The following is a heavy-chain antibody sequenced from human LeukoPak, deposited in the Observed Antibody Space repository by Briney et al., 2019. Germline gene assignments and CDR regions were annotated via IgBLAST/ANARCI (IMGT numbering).Heavy chain of an antibody. CDR2: ISGYNGNT. J-gene: IGHJ4*02. CDR1: GYTFTSYG. Sequence: ASVKVSCKASGYTFTSYGISRVRQAPGQGLEWMGWISGYNGNTNYAQKLQGRVTMTTDTSTSTAYMVLRSLRSDDTAVYYCARAAISKDSSGYFYWGQGTLVTVSS. CDR3: ARAAISKDSSGYFY. V-gene: IGHV1-18*01. D-gene: IGHD3-22*01.